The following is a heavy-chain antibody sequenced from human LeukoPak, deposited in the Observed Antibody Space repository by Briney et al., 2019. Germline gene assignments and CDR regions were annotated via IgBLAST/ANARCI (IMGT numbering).Heavy chain of an antibody. D-gene: IGHD6-19*01. J-gene: IGHJ4*02. Sequence: PSETLPPTCTVSGGSISSRSSFWGWIRQPPGKGLDWIGSIYDSETTSYNPSLKSRVTISVDTSKNQFSLKLSSVTAADTAVYYCARHTSVAGPFDYWGQGTLVTVSS. CDR2: IYDSETT. CDR1: GGSISSRSSF. CDR3: ARHTSVAGPFDY. V-gene: IGHV4-39*01.